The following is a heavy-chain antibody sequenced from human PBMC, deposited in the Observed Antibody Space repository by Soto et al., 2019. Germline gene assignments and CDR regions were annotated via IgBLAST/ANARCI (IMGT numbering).Heavy chain of an antibody. CDR3: AKAASSSSGVHYYCGMDV. J-gene: IGHJ6*02. V-gene: IGHV3-43D*03. CDR2: ISWDGGST. D-gene: IGHD6-6*01. CDR1: GFTFDDYA. Sequence: GGSLRLSCAASGFTFDDYAMHWVRQAPGKGLERVSLISWDGGSTYYADSVKGRFTISRDNSKNSLYLHMNSLRAEDTALYYCAKAASSSSGVHYYCGMDVWGQGTTVTVSS.